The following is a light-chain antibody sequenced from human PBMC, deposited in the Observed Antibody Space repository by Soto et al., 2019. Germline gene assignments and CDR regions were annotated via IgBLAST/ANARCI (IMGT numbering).Light chain of an antibody. CDR1: QTISSW. Sequence: DIQMTQSPSTLSGSVGDRVTITCRASQTISSWLAWYQQKPGKAPKLLIYKASTLKSGVPSRFSGSGSGTEFTLTISSRQPDDFAIYYCQHYNSYSEAFGQGTKVELK. V-gene: IGKV1-5*03. CDR2: KAS. CDR3: QHYNSYSEA. J-gene: IGKJ1*01.